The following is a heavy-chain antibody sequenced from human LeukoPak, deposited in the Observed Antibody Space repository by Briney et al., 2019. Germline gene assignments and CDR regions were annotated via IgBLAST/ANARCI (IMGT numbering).Heavy chain of an antibody. V-gene: IGHV4-59*08. Sequence: SETLSLTCTVSGGSTSSYYWSWIRQPPGKGLEWIGYIYYSGSTNYNPSLKSRVTISVDTSKSQFSLKLSSVTAADTAVYYCARSGRRSSVDYWGQGTLVTVSS. J-gene: IGHJ4*02. CDR3: ARSGRRSSVDY. CDR2: IYYSGST. CDR1: GGSTSSYY.